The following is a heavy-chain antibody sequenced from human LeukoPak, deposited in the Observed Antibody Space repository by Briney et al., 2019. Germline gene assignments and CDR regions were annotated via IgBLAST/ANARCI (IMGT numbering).Heavy chain of an antibody. CDR2: INHSGST. Sequence: NPSETLSLTCAVYGGSFSGYYWSLIRQPPGKGLERIGEINHSGSTNYNPSLKSRVTISVDTSKNQFSLKLSSVTAADTAVYYCARARYCSSTSCRRYYFDYWGQGTLVTVSS. D-gene: IGHD2-2*01. CDR1: GGSFSGYY. J-gene: IGHJ4*02. V-gene: IGHV4-34*01. CDR3: ARARYCSSTSCRRYYFDY.